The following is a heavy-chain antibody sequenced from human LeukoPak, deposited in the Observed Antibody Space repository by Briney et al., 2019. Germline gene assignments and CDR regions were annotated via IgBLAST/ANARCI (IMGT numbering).Heavy chain of an antibody. Sequence: PGGSLRLSCAASGFTVSSNYMSWVRQAPGKGLEWVSDIYSGGSTYYADSVKGRFTISRDNSKNTLHLQMNSLRAEDTAVYYCARGVGSGSRLRAGDYWGRGTLVTVSS. CDR1: GFTVSSNY. D-gene: IGHD1-26*01. CDR2: IYSGGST. CDR3: ARGVGSGSRLRAGDY. V-gene: IGHV3-53*01. J-gene: IGHJ4*02.